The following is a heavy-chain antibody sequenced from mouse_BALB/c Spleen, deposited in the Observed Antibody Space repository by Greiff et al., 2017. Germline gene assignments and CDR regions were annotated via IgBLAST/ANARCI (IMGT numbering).Heavy chain of an antibody. CDR2: ISSGSSTI. J-gene: IGHJ4*01. Sequence: EVQVVESGGGLVQPGGSRKLSCAASGFTFSSFGMHWVRQAPEKGLEWVAYISSGSSTIYYADTVKGRFTISRDNPKNTLFLQMTSLRSEDTAMYYCARVGLLRYYAMDYWGQGTSVTVSS. CDR3: ARVGLLRYYAMDY. V-gene: IGHV5-17*02. CDR1: GFTFSSFG. D-gene: IGHD2-3*01.